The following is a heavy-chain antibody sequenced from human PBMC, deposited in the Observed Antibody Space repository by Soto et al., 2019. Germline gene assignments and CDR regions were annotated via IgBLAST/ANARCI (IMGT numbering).Heavy chain of an antibody. J-gene: IGHJ3*02. D-gene: IGHD2-15*01. CDR3: ARAESILGDTYDALDI. CDR1: GGSISSGGYY. CDR2: IYYSGST. Sequence: SETLSLTCTVSGGSISSGGYYWSWIRQHPGKGLEWIGYIYYSGSTYYNPSLKSRVTISVDTSKNQFSLKLSSVTAADTAVYYCARAESILGDTYDALDIWGQGTMVTVSS. V-gene: IGHV4-31*03.